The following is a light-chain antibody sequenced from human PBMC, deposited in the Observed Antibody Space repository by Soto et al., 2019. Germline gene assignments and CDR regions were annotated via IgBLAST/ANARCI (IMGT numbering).Light chain of an antibody. V-gene: IGKV1-5*01. CDR2: DAS. CDR3: QQYNSYPWT. CDR1: QSISSW. J-gene: IGKJ1*01. Sequence: DIQMTQSPSTLSASVGDRGSITCRAGQSISSWLAWYQQKPGKAPKLLIYDASSLQNGVPSRFRGAESGTEFTLTISSLQPDDFAVYYCQQYNSYPWTFGQGTKVDIK.